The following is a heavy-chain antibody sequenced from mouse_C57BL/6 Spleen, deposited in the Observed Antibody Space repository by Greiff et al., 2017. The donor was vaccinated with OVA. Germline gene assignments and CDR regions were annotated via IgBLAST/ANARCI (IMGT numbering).Heavy chain of an antibody. V-gene: IGHV1-50*01. D-gene: IGHD2-10*01. CDR3: ARLRRDPLLYFDV. CDR1: GYTFTSYW. J-gene: IGHJ1*03. Sequence: VQLQQPGAELVKPGASVKLSCKASGYTFTSYWMQWVKQRPGQGLEWIGEIDPSDSYTNYNQKFKGKATLTVDTSSSTAYMQLSSLTSEDSAVYYCARLRRDPLLYFDVWGTGTTVTVSS. CDR2: IDPSDSYT.